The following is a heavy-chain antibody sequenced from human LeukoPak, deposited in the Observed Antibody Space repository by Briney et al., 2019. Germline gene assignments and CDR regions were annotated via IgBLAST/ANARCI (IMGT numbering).Heavy chain of an antibody. CDR2: INPNSGGT. D-gene: IGHD6-19*01. CDR1: GYTFTGYY. V-gene: IGHV1-2*02. J-gene: IGHJ4*02. CDR3: ARDQGYSSGWYYGY. Sequence: GASVKVSXKASGYTFTGYYMHWVRQAPGQGLEWIGWINPNSGGTNYAQKFQGRVTMTRDTSISTAYMELSRLRSDDTAVYYCARDQGYSSGWYYGYWGQGTLVTVSS.